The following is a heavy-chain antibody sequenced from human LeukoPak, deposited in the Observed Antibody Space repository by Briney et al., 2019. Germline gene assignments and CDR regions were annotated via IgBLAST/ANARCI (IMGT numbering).Heavy chain of an antibody. V-gene: IGHV3-30-3*01. CDR3: ARLVSVTGLGYNWFDP. Sequence: GGSLRLSCAASGFTFSSYAMHWVRQAPGKGLEWVAVISYDGSNKYYADSVKGRFTISRDNSKNTLYLQINSLRAEDTAVYYCARLVSVTGLGYNWFDPWGQGTLVTISS. J-gene: IGHJ5*02. CDR1: GFTFSSYA. CDR2: ISYDGSNK. D-gene: IGHD3-9*01.